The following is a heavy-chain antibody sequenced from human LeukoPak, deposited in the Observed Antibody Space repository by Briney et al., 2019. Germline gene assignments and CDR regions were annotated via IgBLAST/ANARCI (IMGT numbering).Heavy chain of an antibody. CDR3: ARGPPYYDFWSGYYTDYYYYMDV. V-gene: IGHV4-61*01. CDR2: IYYSGST. D-gene: IGHD3-3*01. J-gene: IGHJ6*03. Sequence: SETLSLTCTVSGGFVSSGSYYWSWIRQPPGKGLEWIGYIYYSGSTNYNPSLKSRVTISVDTSKNQFSLKLSSVTAADTAVYYCARGPPYYDFWSGYYTDYYYYMDVWGKGTTVTVSS. CDR1: GGFVSSGSYY.